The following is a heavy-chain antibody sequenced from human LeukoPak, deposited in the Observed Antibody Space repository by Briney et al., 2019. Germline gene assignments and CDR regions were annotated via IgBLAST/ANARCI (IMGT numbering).Heavy chain of an antibody. Sequence: SETLSLTCAVYGGSFSDYYWAWIRQPPGMGLEWIGEINHNGGINYNPSLKSRVTLSLDTSMNHVSLRLTSVTAADTGVYYCARSFLAHFYGSSSHDYWGQGTLVSVSS. V-gene: IGHV4-34*01. D-gene: IGHD3-10*01. J-gene: IGHJ4*02. CDR3: ARSFLAHFYGSSSHDY. CDR1: GGSFSDYY. CDR2: INHNGGI.